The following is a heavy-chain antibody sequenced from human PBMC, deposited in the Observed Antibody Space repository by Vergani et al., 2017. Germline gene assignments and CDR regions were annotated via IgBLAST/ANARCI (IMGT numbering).Heavy chain of an antibody. CDR1: GFTFSSYA. D-gene: IGHD1-26*01. V-gene: IGHV3-48*03. CDR2: ISSSGSTI. CDR3: ARDERGAFDAFDI. J-gene: IGHJ3*02. Sequence: EVQLLESGGGLVQPGGSLRLSCAASGFTFSSYAMSWVRQAPGKGLEWVSYISSSGSTIYYADSVKGRFTISRDNAKNSLYLQMNSLRAEDTAVYYCARDERGAFDAFDIWGQGTMVTVSS.